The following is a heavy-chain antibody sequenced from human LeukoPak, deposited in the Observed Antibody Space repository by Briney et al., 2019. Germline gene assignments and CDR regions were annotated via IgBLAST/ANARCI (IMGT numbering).Heavy chain of an antibody. Sequence: SETLSLTCTVSGYSISSGYYWGWIRQPPGKGLEWIGSVYHSGSTYYNPSLKSRVTISVDTSKNQFSLKLSSVTAADTAVYYCARVLYSYGLDFDYWGQGTLVTVSS. J-gene: IGHJ4*02. CDR2: VYHSGST. D-gene: IGHD5-18*01. CDR1: GYSISSGYY. CDR3: ARVLYSYGLDFDY. V-gene: IGHV4-38-2*02.